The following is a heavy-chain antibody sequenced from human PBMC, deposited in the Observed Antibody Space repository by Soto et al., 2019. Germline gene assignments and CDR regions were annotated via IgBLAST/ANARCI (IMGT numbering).Heavy chain of an antibody. J-gene: IGHJ6*03. CDR2: IYYSGST. CDR3: AREGYSGYDFRGSYYYYYMDV. Sequence: QVQLQESGPGLVKPSQTLSLTCTVSGGSISSGGYYWSWIRQHPGKGLEWIGYIYYSGSTYYNPSLKCRVTISVDTSKNQFSLKLSSVTAADTAVYYCAREGYSGYDFRGSYYYYYMDVWGKGTTVTVSS. CDR1: GGSISSGGYY. D-gene: IGHD5-12*01. V-gene: IGHV4-31*03.